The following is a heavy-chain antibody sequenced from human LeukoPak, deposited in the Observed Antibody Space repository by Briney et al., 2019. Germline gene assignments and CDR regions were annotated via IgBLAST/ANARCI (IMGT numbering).Heavy chain of an antibody. Sequence: GESLKISCKGSGYSFTSYRIGWVRQMPGKGLEWMGIIYPGDSDTRYSPSFQGQVTISADKSISTAYLQWSSLKASDTAMYYCAREYCSGGSCYSDAFDIWGQGTMVTVSS. CDR1: GYSFTSYR. CDR3: AREYCSGGSCYSDAFDI. CDR2: IYPGDSDT. V-gene: IGHV5-51*01. J-gene: IGHJ3*02. D-gene: IGHD2-15*01.